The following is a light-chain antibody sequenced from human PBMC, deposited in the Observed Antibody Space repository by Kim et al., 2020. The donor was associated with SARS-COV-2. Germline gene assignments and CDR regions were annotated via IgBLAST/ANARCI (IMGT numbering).Light chain of an antibody. V-gene: IGLV1-44*01. Sequence: GQRVTISCSGSSSNIGSNTVNWYQQRPGTAPKLLSYSNNQRPSGVPDRFSGSKSGTSASLAISGIQSEDEADYYCAAWDDSLNGWVFGGGTQLTVL. CDR3: AAWDDSLNGWV. J-gene: IGLJ3*02. CDR2: SNN. CDR1: SSNIGSNT.